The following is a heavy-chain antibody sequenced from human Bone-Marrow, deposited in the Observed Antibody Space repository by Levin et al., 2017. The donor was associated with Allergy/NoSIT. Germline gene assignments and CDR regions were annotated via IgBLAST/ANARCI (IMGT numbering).Heavy chain of an antibody. D-gene: IGHD4-17*01. CDR1: GYSISSGYY. CDR2: IYHSGST. CDR3: ARVRATVTYFDY. J-gene: IGHJ4*02. Sequence: LETLSLTCAVSGYSISSGYYWGWIRQPPGKGLEWIGSIYHSGSTYYNPSLKSRVTISVDTSKNQFSLKLSSVTAADTAVYYCARVRATVTYFDYWGQGTLVTVSS. V-gene: IGHV4-38-2*01.